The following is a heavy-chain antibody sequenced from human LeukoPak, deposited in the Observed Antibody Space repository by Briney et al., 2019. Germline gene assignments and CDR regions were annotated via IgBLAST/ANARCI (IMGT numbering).Heavy chain of an antibody. CDR2: IYNSGST. J-gene: IGHJ4*02. CDR3: VRDRELNY. D-gene: IGHD1-7*01. CDR1: GVSISIYY. Sequence: SGTLSLTCTVSGVSISIYYWSWVRQPPGKGLEWIGYIYNSGSTIYNSSLKSRATISADTSKNQFSLQLSSVTAADTAVYYCVRDRELNYWGQGTLVTVSS. V-gene: IGHV4-59*01.